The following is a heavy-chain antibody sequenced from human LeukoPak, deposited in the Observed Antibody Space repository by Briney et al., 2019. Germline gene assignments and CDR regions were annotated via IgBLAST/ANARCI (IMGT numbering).Heavy chain of an antibody. CDR3: SRENSWFYYMDV. V-gene: IGHV4-61*02. D-gene: IGHD6-13*01. Sequence: PSETLSLTCTVSGGSISSGSYYWSWIRQPAGKGLEWIGRIYTSGSTNYNPSLKSRVTISVDTSKNQFSLKLSSVTAADTAVYYCSRENSWFYYMDVWGKGTTVTVSS. CDR1: GGSISSGSYY. J-gene: IGHJ6*03. CDR2: IYTSGST.